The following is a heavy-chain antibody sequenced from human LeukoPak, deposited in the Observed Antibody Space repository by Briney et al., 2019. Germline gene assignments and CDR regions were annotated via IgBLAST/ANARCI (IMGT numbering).Heavy chain of an antibody. CDR1: GGTFISYA. V-gene: IGHV1-18*01. CDR2: ISAYNGNT. J-gene: IGHJ4*02. CDR3: ARVLTYQPSFDY. Sequence: GASVKVSCKASGGTFISYASSWVRQAPGQGLEWMGWISAYNGNTNYAQKLQGRVTMTTDTSTSTAYMELRSLRSDDTAVYYCARVLTYQPSFDYWGQGTLATVSS. D-gene: IGHD2-2*01.